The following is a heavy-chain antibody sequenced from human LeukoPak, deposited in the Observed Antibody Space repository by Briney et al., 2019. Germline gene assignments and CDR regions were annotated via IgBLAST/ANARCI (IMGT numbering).Heavy chain of an antibody. CDR1: GFTFSSYE. CDR2: ISSSGSTI. Sequence: PGGSLRLSCAASGFTFSSYEMNWVRQAPGKGLEWVSYISSSGSTIYYADSVKGRFTLSRDNAKNSLYLQMNSLRAEDTAVYYRARGTGYCLDPWGQGTLVTVSS. V-gene: IGHV3-48*03. J-gene: IGHJ5*02. CDR3: ARGTGYCLDP. D-gene: IGHD7-27*01.